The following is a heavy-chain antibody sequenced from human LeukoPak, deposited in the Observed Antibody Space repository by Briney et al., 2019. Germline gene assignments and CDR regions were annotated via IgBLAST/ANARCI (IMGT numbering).Heavy chain of an antibody. Sequence: GGSLRLSCAASGFTFSSYAMSWVRQAPGKGLEWVSAISGSGGSTYYADSVKGRFTISRDNSKNTLYLQMNSLRAEDTAVYYYAKMGHRSKKWPFDYWGQGTLVTVSS. CDR3: AKMGHRSKKWPFDY. CDR1: GFTFSSYA. J-gene: IGHJ4*02. V-gene: IGHV3-23*01. D-gene: IGHD5-12*01. CDR2: ISGSGGST.